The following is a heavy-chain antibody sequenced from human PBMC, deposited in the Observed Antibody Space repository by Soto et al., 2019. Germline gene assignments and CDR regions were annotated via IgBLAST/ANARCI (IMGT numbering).Heavy chain of an antibody. CDR2: ISSSSSTI. CDR3: ARGPRYSGYDCRADY. J-gene: IGHJ4*02. Sequence: GGSLRLSCAASGFTFSSYSMNWVRQAPGKGLEWVSYISSSSSTIYYADSVKGRFTISRDNAKNSLYLQMNSLRAEDTAVYYCARGPRYSGYDCRADYWGQGTLVTVSS. V-gene: IGHV3-48*01. CDR1: GFTFSSYS. D-gene: IGHD5-12*01.